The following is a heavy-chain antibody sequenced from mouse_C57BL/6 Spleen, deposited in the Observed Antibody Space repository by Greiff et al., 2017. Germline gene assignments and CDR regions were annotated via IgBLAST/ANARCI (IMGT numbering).Heavy chain of an antibody. D-gene: IGHD5-1*01. CDR1: GYTFTDYN. Sequence: EVQLQQSGPELVQPGASVKIPCKASGYTFTDYNMDWVKQSHGKSLEWIGDINPNNGGTIYNHQITGKATLTVDKSSSTAYMELRSLTSEDTAVYYCAKYLFDYWGQGTTLTVSS. CDR3: AKYLFDY. V-gene: IGHV1-18*01. CDR2: INPNNGGT. J-gene: IGHJ2*01.